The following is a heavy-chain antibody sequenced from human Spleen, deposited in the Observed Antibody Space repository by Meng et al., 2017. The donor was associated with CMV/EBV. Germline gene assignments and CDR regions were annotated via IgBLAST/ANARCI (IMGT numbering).Heavy chain of an antibody. CDR1: GFTFSDYY. Sequence: GGSLRLSCAASGFTFSDYYMSWIRQAPGKGLEWVSYISSSGSTIYYADSVKGRFTISRDNSKNTLYLQMNSLRAEDTAVYYCAGLHDYSNYGFDYWGQGTLVTVSS. D-gene: IGHD4-11*01. J-gene: IGHJ4*02. CDR2: ISSSGSTI. V-gene: IGHV3-11*01. CDR3: AGLHDYSNYGFDY.